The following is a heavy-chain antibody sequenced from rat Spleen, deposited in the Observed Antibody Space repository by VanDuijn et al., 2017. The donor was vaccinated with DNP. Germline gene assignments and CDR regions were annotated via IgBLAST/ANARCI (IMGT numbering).Heavy chain of an antibody. V-gene: IGHV3-1*01. D-gene: IGHD3-8*01. CDR2: INYSGRN. J-gene: IGHJ2*01. CDR1: DYSITNNY. Sequence: EVQLQESGPGLVKPSQSLSLTCSVTDYSITNNYWGWIRKFPGNKMEWMGHINYSGRNSYNPSLKSRISITRDTSKNQFFLQLNSVTTEDTATYYSVRGHPPRGFDYWGQGVMVTVSS. CDR3: VRGHPPRGFDY.